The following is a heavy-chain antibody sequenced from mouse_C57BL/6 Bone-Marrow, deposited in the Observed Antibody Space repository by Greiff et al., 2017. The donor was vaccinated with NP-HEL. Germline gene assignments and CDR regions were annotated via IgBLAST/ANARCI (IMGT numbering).Heavy chain of an antibody. D-gene: IGHD1-1*01. J-gene: IGHJ1*03. CDR1: GYTFTDYY. Sequence: QLQQSGPVLVKPGASVKMSCKASGYTFTDYYMNWVKQSHGKSLEWIGVINPYNGGTSYNQKFKGKATLTVDKSSSTAYMELNSLTSEDSAVYYCARNRNYYGSSSYWYFDVWGTGTTVTVSS. CDR3: ARNRNYYGSSSYWYFDV. V-gene: IGHV1-19*01. CDR2: INPYNGGT.